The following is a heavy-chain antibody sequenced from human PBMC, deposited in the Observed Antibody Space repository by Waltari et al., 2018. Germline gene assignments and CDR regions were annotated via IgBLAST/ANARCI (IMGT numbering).Heavy chain of an antibody. CDR2: INHSGST. CDR1: GGSFSGYY. CDR3: ARTRGVGYSSSLGY. D-gene: IGHD6-13*01. V-gene: IGHV4-34*01. Sequence: QVQLQQWGAGLLKPSETLSLTCAVYGGSFSGYYWSWIRQPPGKGLEWLGEINHSGSTNYNPSLKIRFTISVDTSTNQFSLKLSSVTAADTAVYYCARTRGVGYSSSLGYWGQGTLVTVSS. J-gene: IGHJ4*02.